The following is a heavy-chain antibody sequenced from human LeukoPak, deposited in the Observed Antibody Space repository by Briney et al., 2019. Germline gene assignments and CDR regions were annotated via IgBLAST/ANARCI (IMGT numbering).Heavy chain of an antibody. CDR1: GGSISSGSYY. V-gene: IGHV4-61*02. J-gene: IGHJ6*03. D-gene: IGHD2-15*01. Sequence: PSETLSLTCTVSGGSISSGSYYWSWIRQPAGKGLEWIGRIYTSGSTNYNPSLKSRVTISVDTSKNQFSLKLSSVTAADTAVYYCARIRGRCSGGSCYPGWHYYMDVWGKGTTVTISS. CDR2: IYTSGST. CDR3: ARIRGRCSGGSCYPGWHYYMDV.